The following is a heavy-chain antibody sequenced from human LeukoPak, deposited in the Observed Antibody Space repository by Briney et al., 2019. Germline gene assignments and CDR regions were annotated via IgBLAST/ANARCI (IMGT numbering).Heavy chain of an antibody. D-gene: IGHD1-26*01. CDR2: SSTSGGFR. CDR1: GFTFINFE. Sequence: PGGSLRLSCVASGFTFINFEMNWVRQAPGKGLEWVSYSSTSGGFRYYADSVKGRFTISRDNTKRTVYLQMDRLRVEDSALYYCAREWDSGTYRYFDSWGQGTLVTVSS. CDR3: AREWDSGTYRYFDS. V-gene: IGHV3-48*03. J-gene: IGHJ4*02.